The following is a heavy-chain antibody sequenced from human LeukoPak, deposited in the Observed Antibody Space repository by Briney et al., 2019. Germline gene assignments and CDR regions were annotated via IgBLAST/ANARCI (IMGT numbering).Heavy chain of an antibody. D-gene: IGHD1-26*01. CDR3: ARSPALYSGSYKEFDY. Sequence: ASVKVSCKASGGTFSSYAISWVRQAPGQGLEWMGGIIPIFGTANYAQKFQGRVTITADESTSTAYMELSSLRSEDTAVYYCARSPALYSGSYKEFDYWGQGTLVTVSS. V-gene: IGHV1-69*13. CDR1: GGTFSSYA. CDR2: IIPIFGTA. J-gene: IGHJ4*02.